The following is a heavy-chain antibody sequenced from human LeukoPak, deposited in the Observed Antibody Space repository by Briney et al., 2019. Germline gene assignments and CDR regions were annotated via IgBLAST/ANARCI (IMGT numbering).Heavy chain of an antibody. CDR3: AKHSYGHSGGMDV. CDR1: GFTFSSYG. V-gene: IGHV3-23*01. CDR2: ISGSGGST. D-gene: IGHD5-18*01. J-gene: IGHJ6*02. Sequence: PGRSLRLSCAASGFTFSSYGMHWVRQAPGKGLEWVSAISGSGGSTYYADSVKGRFTISRDNSKNTLYLQMNSLRAEDTAVYYCAKHSYGHSGGMDVWGQGTTVTVSS.